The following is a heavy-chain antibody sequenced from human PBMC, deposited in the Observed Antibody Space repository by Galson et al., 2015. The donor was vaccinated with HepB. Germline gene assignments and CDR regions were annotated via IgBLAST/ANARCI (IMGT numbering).Heavy chain of an antibody. J-gene: IGHJ6*02. CDR2: INPSGGST. V-gene: IGHV1-46*01. Sequence: SVKVSCKAFGYTFTSYYMHWVRQAPGQGLEWMGIINPSGGSTSYAQKFQGRVTMTRDTSTSTVYMELSSLRSEDTAVYYCARTLGAPSTTRYGMDVWGQGTTVTVSS. D-gene: IGHD1-26*01. CDR1: GYTFTSYY. CDR3: ARTLGAPSTTRYGMDV.